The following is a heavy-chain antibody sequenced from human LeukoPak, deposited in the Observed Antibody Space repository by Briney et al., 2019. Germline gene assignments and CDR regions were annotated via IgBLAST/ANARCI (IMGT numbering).Heavy chain of an antibody. Sequence: PGGSLRLSCAASGFTFNSYNMNWVRQAPGKGLEWVSSITSTSSYTFYADSVKGRFTISRDNAKNSLYLHLNSLRDEDTAVYYCAELGITMIGGVWGKGTTVTISS. V-gene: IGHV3-21*01. CDR3: AELGITMIGGV. D-gene: IGHD3-10*02. CDR2: ITSTSSYT. CDR1: GFTFNSYN. J-gene: IGHJ6*04.